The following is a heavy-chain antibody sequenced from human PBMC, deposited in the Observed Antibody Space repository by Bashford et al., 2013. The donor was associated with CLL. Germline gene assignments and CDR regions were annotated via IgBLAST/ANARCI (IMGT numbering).Heavy chain of an antibody. CDR2: MNPNSGNT. J-gene: IGHJ6*02. V-gene: IGHV1-8*01. CDR3: ARGISDCSSTSCYGMDV. Sequence: ASVKVSCKASGYTFTSYDINWVRQATGQGLEWMGWMNPNSGNTGYAQNSQGRVTMTWNTSISTAYMELSSLRSGDTAVYYCARGISDCSSTSCYGMDVWGQGTTVTVSS. D-gene: IGHD2-2*01. CDR1: GYTFTSYD.